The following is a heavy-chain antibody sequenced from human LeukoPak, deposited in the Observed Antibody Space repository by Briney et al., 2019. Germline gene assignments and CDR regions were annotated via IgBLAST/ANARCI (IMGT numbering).Heavy chain of an antibody. CDR1: GGTFSSYA. CDR3: ARSGGPSHRDTAMPYEGFDP. CDR2: IIPIFGTA. J-gene: IGHJ5*02. Sequence: ASVKVSCKASGGTFSSYAIRWVRQAPGQGLEWMGRIIPIFGTANYAQKFQGRVTITTDESTSTAYMELSSLRSEDTAVYYCARSGGPSHRDTAMPYEGFDPWGQGTLVTVSS. D-gene: IGHD5-18*01. V-gene: IGHV1-69*05.